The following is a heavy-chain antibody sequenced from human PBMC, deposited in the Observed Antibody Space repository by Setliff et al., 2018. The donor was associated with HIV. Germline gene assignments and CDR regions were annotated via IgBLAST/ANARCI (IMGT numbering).Heavy chain of an antibody. CDR2: IYYFGAT. V-gene: IGHV4-39*01. CDR3: AIHGAYYEFLTYYYPRYSFDY. J-gene: IGHJ4*01. D-gene: IGHD3-9*01. CDR1: GVSISSGIYY. Sequence: SETLSLTCTVSGVSISSGIYYWSWIRQAPGKGLEWIGSIYYFGATYYNPSLKSRASITLDTSENQFSLKLSSATAADTAVYYCAIHGAYYEFLTYYYPRYSFDYWGLGTLVTVSS.